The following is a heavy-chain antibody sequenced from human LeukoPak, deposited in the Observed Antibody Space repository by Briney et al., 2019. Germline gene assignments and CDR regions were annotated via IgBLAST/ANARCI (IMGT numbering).Heavy chain of an antibody. V-gene: IGHV3-9*01. CDR2: ISWNSGSI. CDR1: GFTFDDYA. Sequence: PGGSLRLSCAASGFTFDDYAMHWVRQAPGKGLEWVSGISWNSGSIGYADSVKGRFTISRDNAKNSLYLQMNSLRAEDTAVYYCAKDLRLNYYDSSGYPGLFDYWGQGTLVTVSS. CDR3: AKDLRLNYYDSSGYPGLFDY. J-gene: IGHJ4*02. D-gene: IGHD3-22*01.